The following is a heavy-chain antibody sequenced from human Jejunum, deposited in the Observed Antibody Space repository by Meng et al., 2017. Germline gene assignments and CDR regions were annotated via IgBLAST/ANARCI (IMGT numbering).Heavy chain of an antibody. CDR1: GFTFSSYS. Sequence: GGSLRLSCAASGFTFSSYSMYWVRQAPGKGLVWVSRINDDGSNATYAYSGKGRFTITRDNGKRTLYLQMNRMSGEDAAVYQCERDLRGEYGYNMGYSVYGMDLWGQGTKVTVSS. CDR3: ERDLRGEYGYNMGYSVYGMDL. J-gene: IGHJ6*02. CDR2: INDDGSNA. D-gene: IGHD3-10*01. V-gene: IGHV3-74*03.